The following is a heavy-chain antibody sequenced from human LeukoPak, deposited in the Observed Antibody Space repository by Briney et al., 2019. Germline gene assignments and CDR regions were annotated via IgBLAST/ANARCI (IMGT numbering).Heavy chain of an antibody. CDR1: GFTVSSYAMH. Sequence: GSLRLSCAASGFTVSSYAMHWVRQAPGKGLEWIGSLYYSGSTYYNPSLNSRVTISVDTSKNQFSLNLSSVTAADTAVYYCARHASNSCRFDPWGQGTLVTVSS. V-gene: IGHV4-39*01. CDR2: LYYSGST. D-gene: IGHD2/OR15-2a*01. CDR3: ARHASNSCRFDP. J-gene: IGHJ5*02.